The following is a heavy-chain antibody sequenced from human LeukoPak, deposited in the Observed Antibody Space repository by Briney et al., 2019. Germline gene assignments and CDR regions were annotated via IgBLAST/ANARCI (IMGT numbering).Heavy chain of an antibody. CDR2: ICTSGST. CDR1: GGSISSGSYY. V-gene: IGHV4-61*02. CDR3: ARDDYDSSGYAI. J-gene: IGHJ3*02. D-gene: IGHD3-22*01. Sequence: SQTLSLTCTVSGGSISSGSYYWSWIRQPAGKGLEWIGRICTSGSTNYNPSLKSRVTISVDTSKNQFSLKLSSVTAADTAVYYCARDDYDSSGYAIWGQGTMVTVSS.